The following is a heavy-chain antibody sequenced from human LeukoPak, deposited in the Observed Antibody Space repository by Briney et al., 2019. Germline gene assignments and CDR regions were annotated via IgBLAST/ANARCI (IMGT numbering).Heavy chain of an antibody. J-gene: IGHJ6*03. CDR2: INPNSGGT. Sequence: ASVKVSCKASGYTFTGYYMHWVQQAPGQGLEWMGRINPNSGGTNYAQKFQGRVTMTRDTSISTAYMELSRLRSDDTAVYYCARGDGYINYYYYMDVWGKGTTVTVSS. CDR1: GYTFTGYY. V-gene: IGHV1-2*06. D-gene: IGHD1-1*01. CDR3: ARGDGYINYYYYMDV.